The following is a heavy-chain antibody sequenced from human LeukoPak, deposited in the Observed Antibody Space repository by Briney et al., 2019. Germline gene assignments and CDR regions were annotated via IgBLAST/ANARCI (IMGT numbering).Heavy chain of an antibody. CDR2: ISSYNDYI. CDR3: PRDGGYCTKGVCYLDY. Sequence: PGGSLRLSCAASGFTFRGYSMNWVRQAPGKGLEWVSSISSYNDYIYYADSVKGRFTISRDNAKNSLYLEMNSLRAEDTAVYYCPRDGGYCTKGVCYLDYWGQGTLVTVSS. CDR1: GFTFRGYS. J-gene: IGHJ4*02. V-gene: IGHV3-21*01. D-gene: IGHD2-8*01.